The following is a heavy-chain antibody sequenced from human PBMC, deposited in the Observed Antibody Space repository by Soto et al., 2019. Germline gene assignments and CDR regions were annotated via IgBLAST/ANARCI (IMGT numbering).Heavy chain of an antibody. Sequence: GASVKVSCKASGGTFSSYAISWVRQAPGQGLEWMGGIIPIFGTANYAQKFQGRVTITADKSTSTAYMELSSLRSEDTAVYYCARASIAAAGTTLGAFDISGQGPMVTVS. CDR3: ARASIAAAGTTLGAFDI. J-gene: IGHJ3*02. CDR1: GGTFSSYA. CDR2: IIPIFGTA. D-gene: IGHD6-13*01. V-gene: IGHV1-69*06.